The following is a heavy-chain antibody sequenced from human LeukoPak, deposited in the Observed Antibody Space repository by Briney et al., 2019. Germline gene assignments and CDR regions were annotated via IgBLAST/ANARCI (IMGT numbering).Heavy chain of an antibody. Sequence: ESLSLTCTVSGGSISTYYWNWIRQPPGKGLEWIGYISWSGRSNYNPSLTGRVSISVDTSKNQFSLKLSSVTAADTAVYYCAREYNYYDSSGWDAFEIWGQGTMVTDSS. J-gene: IGHJ3*02. V-gene: IGHV4-59*01. CDR1: GGSISTYY. D-gene: IGHD3-22*01. CDR2: ISWSGRS. CDR3: AREYNYYDSSGWDAFEI.